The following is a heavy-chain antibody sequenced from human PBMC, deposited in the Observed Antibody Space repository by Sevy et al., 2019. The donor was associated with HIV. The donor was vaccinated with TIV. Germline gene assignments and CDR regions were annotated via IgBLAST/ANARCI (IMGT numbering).Heavy chain of an antibody. Sequence: GGSLRLSCAASGFTFSSYAIHWVRQTPGKGLEWVAVISYDGNNKYYADSVKGRFTVSRDNSKNTLYAQMNSLRAEDTAVYYCAKDHNLWSEGGFLHHWGQGTLVTVSP. V-gene: IGHV3-30*18. D-gene: IGHD3-10*01. CDR3: AKDHNLWSEGGFLHH. J-gene: IGHJ1*01. CDR1: GFTFSSYA. CDR2: ISYDGNNK.